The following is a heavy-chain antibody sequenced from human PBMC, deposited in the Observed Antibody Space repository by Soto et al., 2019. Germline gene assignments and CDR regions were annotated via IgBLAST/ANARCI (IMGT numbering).Heavy chain of an antibody. V-gene: IGHV3-48*01. J-gene: IGHJ3*02. Sequence: EVQLVESGGGLVQPGGSLRLSCAASGFTFSSYSMNWVRQAPGKGLEWVSYISSSSSTIYYADSVKGRFTISRDNAKNSLYLQMNSMRAEDTAVYYCASLYGSGRGEAFDIWGQGTMATVSS. CDR2: ISSSSSTI. CDR1: GFTFSSYS. D-gene: IGHD3-10*01. CDR3: ASLYGSGRGEAFDI.